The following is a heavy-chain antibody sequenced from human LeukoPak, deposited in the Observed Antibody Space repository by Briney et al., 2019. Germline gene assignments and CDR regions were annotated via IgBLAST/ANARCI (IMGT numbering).Heavy chain of an antibody. CDR3: ARRYYSGYELDY. CDR2: IYYSGST. J-gene: IGHJ4*02. Sequence: SETLSLTCTVSGGSISSYYWSWIRQPPGKGLEWIGYIYYSGSTNYNPSLKSRVTISVDTSKNQFSLKLSSVTAADTAVYYCARRYYSGYELDYWGRGTLVTVSS. D-gene: IGHD5-12*01. V-gene: IGHV4-59*08. CDR1: GGSISSYY.